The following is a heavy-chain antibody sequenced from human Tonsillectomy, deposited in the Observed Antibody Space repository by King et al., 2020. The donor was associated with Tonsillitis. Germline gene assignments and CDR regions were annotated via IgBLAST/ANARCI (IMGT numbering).Heavy chain of an antibody. Sequence: VQLVESGGGVVQPGRSLRLSCAASGFTFSSYGMHWVRQAPGKGLEWVAVIWYDGSNKYYADSVKGRFTISRDNSKNTLYLQMNSLRAEDTAVYYCARDVNGVRGVTGDYWGQGTLVTVSS. CDR1: GFTFSSYG. CDR2: IWYDGSNK. CDR3: ARDVNGVRGVTGDY. V-gene: IGHV3-33*08. D-gene: IGHD3-10*01. J-gene: IGHJ4*02.